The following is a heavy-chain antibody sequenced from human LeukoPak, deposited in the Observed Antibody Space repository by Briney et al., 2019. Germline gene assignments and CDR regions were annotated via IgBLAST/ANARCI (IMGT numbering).Heavy chain of an antibody. CDR3: AKDASAVPGTVYRHV. CDR2: IKKDGSEK. D-gene: IGHD6-13*01. V-gene: IGHV3-7*01. Sequence: GGSLRLSCAASGFTFSSYWMSWVRQAPGKGLEWVANIKKDGSEKYYVDSVKGRFTISRDNAKNSLYLQMNSLRAEDTAVYYCAKDASAVPGTVYRHVWGKGTAVTISS. J-gene: IGHJ6*03. CDR1: GFTFSSYW.